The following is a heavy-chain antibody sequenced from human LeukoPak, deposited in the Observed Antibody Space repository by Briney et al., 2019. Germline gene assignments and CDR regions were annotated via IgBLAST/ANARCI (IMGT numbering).Heavy chain of an antibody. CDR3: ARVSGAARPVFDY. D-gene: IGHD6-6*01. J-gene: IGHJ4*02. CDR1: GFTFSSYA. Sequence: GGSLRLSCAAAGFTFSSYAMSWVRQAPGKGLEWVSAISGSGGSTYYADSVKGRFTISRDNSKNTLYLQMNSLRAEDTAVYYCARVSGAARPVFDYWGQGTLVTVSS. CDR2: ISGSGGST. V-gene: IGHV3-23*01.